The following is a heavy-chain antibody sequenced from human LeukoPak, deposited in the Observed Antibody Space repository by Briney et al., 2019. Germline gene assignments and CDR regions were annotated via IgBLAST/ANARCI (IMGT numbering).Heavy chain of an antibody. V-gene: IGHV3-9*01. CDR1: GFTFDDYA. D-gene: IGHD5-24*01. J-gene: IGHJ4*02. Sequence: GRSLRLSCAASGFTFDDYAMHWVRQAPGKGLEWVSGISWNSGSIGYADSVKGRFTISRDNSKNTLYLQMNSLRAEDTAVYYCARGGSEMATAYFDYWGQGTLVTVSS. CDR3: ARGGSEMATAYFDY. CDR2: ISWNSGSI.